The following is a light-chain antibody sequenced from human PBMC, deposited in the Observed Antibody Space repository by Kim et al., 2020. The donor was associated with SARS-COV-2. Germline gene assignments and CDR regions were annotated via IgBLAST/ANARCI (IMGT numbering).Light chain of an antibody. CDR3: QQYNNWPLS. Sequence: SVSTGERATLSCRASQSVSSNLAWYQQKPGQAPRLLIYGASTRATGIPVRFSGSGSGTEFTLTISSLQSEDFAVYYCQQYNNWPLSFGGGTKVEIK. J-gene: IGKJ4*01. V-gene: IGKV3-15*01. CDR2: GAS. CDR1: QSVSSN.